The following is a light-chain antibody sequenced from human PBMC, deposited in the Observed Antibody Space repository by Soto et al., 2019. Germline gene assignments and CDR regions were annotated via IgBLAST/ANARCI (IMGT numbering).Light chain of an antibody. CDR3: QQYGSSPT. CDR1: QSVSSSY. V-gene: IGKV3-20*01. CDR2: GAS. J-gene: IGKJ4*01. Sequence: EIVLTQSPGTLSLSPGERATLSCRASQSVSSSYLAWYQQKPDQAPRLLIYGASSRATGIPDRFSGSGSGTVFTLTISRLEPEDFAVYYCQQYGSSPTFGGGTKVEIK.